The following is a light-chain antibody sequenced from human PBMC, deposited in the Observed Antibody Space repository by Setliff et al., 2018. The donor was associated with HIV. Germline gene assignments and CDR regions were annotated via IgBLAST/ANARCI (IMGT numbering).Light chain of an antibody. CDR2: EVN. V-gene: IGLV2-14*01. Sequence: QSVLPQPASVSGSPGQSITISCTGTSSDVGAYNYVSWYQQHPGKVPKLMIYEVNNRPSGVSNRFSGSKSGNTASLTISGLQAEDEADYYCSSYTDYNTYVFGTGTKATVL. CDR3: SSYTDYNTYV. CDR1: SSDVGAYNY. J-gene: IGLJ1*01.